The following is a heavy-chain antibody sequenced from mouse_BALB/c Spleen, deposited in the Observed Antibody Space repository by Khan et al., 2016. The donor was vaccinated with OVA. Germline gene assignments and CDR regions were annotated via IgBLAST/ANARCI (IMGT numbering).Heavy chain of an antibody. Sequence: VQLQESGPELVKPGALVRISCKASGKTFPPNKINRGKQSPGRGLEGLGGFYPGVVRTKYNENFKGKATLTTDTSSNTAYMQLSSLTSEKSAVYFCAREGLRGVAMDYWGQGTSVSVSS. CDR2: FYPGVVRT. CDR3: AREGLRGVAMDY. CDR1: GKTFPPNK. D-gene: IGHD2-4*01. J-gene: IGHJ4*01. V-gene: IGHV1S56*01.